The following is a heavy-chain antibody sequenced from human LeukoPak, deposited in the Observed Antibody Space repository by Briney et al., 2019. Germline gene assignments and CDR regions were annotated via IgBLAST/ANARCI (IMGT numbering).Heavy chain of an antibody. CDR2: ISSGSTYM. CDR3: AKGSKAVLFTRDHYMDV. J-gene: IGHJ6*03. Sequence: GGSLRLSCEASAFTLSSYNMNWVRQAPGKGLEWISSISSGSTYMNYADSVRGRFTISRDNSKNTLYLHMNSLRAEDTAVYFCAKGSKAVLFTRDHYMDVWGKGTTVTISS. V-gene: IGHV3-21*01. CDR1: AFTLSSYN. D-gene: IGHD6-19*01.